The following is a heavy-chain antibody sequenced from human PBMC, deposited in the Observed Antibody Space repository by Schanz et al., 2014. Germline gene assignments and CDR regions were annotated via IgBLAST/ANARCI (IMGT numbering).Heavy chain of an antibody. D-gene: IGHD4-17*01. CDR2: IWFDGNNK. Sequence: QVQLVESGGGVVQPGRSLRLSCAASGFTFSAYGMYWVRQAPGKGLEWVAVIWFDGNNKFYADSVKGRFTISRDNSKNTLYLQMSSLRAEDTALYYCAKDPHRDYGGKPQTFDIWGQGTMVTVSS. V-gene: IGHV3-33*06. CDR1: GFTFSAYG. J-gene: IGHJ3*02. CDR3: AKDPHRDYGGKPQTFDI.